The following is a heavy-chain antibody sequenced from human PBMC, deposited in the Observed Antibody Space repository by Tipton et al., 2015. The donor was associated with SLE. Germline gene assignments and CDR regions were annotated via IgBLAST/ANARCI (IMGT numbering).Heavy chain of an antibody. V-gene: IGHV1-8*03. CDR1: GYTFTSYD. J-gene: IGHJ4*02. Sequence: QSEAEVKKPGASVKVSCKASGYTFTSYDINWVRQATGQGLEWMGWMNPNSGNTGYAQKFQGRVTITRNTSISTAYMELSSLRSEDTAVYYCARRGPERGSLGYWGQGTLVTVSS. CDR2: MNPNSGNT. CDR3: ARRGPERGSLGY. D-gene: IGHD1-26*01.